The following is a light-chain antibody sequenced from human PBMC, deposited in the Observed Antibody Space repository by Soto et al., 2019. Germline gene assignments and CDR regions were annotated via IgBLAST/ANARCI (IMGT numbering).Light chain of an antibody. CDR2: AAS. CDR1: ETISTF. V-gene: IGKV1-39*01. J-gene: IGKJ5*01. CDR3: QHSYNTSPIT. Sequence: IQMTQSPSSLSASVGDRVTMTCRASETISTFLNWYQHTPGKAPKLLIYAASHLQSGVQPRFSGSGSGTDFTLTISGLQPEDFASYYCQHSYNTSPITFGQGTRLEIK.